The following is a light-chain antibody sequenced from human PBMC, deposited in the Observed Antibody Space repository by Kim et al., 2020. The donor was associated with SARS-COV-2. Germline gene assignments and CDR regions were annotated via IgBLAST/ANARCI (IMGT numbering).Light chain of an antibody. Sequence: LGQTVRITCQGDSLRSYYASWYQQEPGQAPVLVIYGKNNRPSGIPDRFSGSSSGNTASLTITGAQAEDEADYYCNSRDSSGNHPVVFGGGTQLTVL. CDR3: NSRDSSGNHPVV. V-gene: IGLV3-19*01. J-gene: IGLJ2*01. CDR2: GKN. CDR1: SLRSYY.